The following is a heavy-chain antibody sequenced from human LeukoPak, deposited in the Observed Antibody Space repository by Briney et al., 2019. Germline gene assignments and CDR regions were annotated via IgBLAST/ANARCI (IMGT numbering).Heavy chain of an antibody. CDR3: ARESYQLLNDY. Sequence: PSETLSLTCIVSGDSVSGYYWNWIRQPPGKGLEWIGSIYYSGSTYYNPSLKSRVTISVDTSKNQFSLKLSSVTAADTAVYYCARESYQLLNDYWGQGTLVTVSS. CDR2: IYYSGST. D-gene: IGHD2-2*01. CDR1: GDSVSGYY. J-gene: IGHJ4*02. V-gene: IGHV4-38-2*02.